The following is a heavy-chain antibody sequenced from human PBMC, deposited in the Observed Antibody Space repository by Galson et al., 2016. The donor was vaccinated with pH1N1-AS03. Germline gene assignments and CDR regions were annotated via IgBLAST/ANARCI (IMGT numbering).Heavy chain of an antibody. J-gene: IGHJ3*01. Sequence: PALVKPTQTLTLTCTVTGFSLTTMREGVGWIRQPPGKVLEWLALIYWNEDKRFSQSLKNRLTITKDTSKNEVVLTMTNMDPADTGTYYCAHSRVAVEASGAFDVWGQGTTLTVSS. D-gene: IGHD6-19*01. CDR1: GFSLTTMREG. V-gene: IGHV2-5*01. CDR3: AHSRVAVEASGAFDV. CDR2: IYWNEDK.